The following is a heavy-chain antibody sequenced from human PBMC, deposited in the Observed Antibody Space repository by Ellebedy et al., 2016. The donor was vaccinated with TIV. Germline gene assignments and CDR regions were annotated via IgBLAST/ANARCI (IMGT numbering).Heavy chain of an antibody. Sequence: MPSETLSLTCTVSGASISASYCSWIRQTPGKGLEWIGYISNTGRTNYNPSLQSRVTISVDTSNNHLSLKLTSLTAADTAVYYCARDRRGSYDYWGQGTLITVSS. J-gene: IGHJ4*02. V-gene: IGHV4-59*01. CDR1: GASISASY. D-gene: IGHD3-10*01. CDR3: ARDRRGSYDY. CDR2: ISNTGRT.